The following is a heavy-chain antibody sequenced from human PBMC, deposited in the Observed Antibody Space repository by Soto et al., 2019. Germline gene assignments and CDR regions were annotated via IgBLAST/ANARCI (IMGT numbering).Heavy chain of an antibody. J-gene: IGHJ5*02. V-gene: IGHV4-59*01. Sequence: ASETLSLTCTVSGDSIKSYPWSWIRQPPGKGLEWIGYIYNSGSTNYNPSLMSRVTISTDTSKNQLSLKLTSVTAADTAVYYCARFVPYCVGYIGFFDPWGQGTLVTVSS. D-gene: IGHD5-18*01. CDR1: GDSIKSYP. CDR2: IYNSGST. CDR3: ARFVPYCVGYIGFFDP.